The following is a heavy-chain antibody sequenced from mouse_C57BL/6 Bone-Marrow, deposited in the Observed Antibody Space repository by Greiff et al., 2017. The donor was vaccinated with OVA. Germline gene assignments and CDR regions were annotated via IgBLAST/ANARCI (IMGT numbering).Heavy chain of an antibody. J-gene: IGHJ1*03. CDR3: ARHRYAGYFDV. V-gene: IGHV1-69*01. CDR1: GYTFTSYW. Sequence: QVQLQQPGAELVMPGASVKLSCKASGYTFTSYWMHWVKQRPGQGLEWIGEIDPSDSYTNYNQKFKGKSTLTIDKSSSTTYMQLSSLPSEDSAVYYCARHRYAGYFDVWGTGTTVTVSS. CDR2: IDPSDSYT.